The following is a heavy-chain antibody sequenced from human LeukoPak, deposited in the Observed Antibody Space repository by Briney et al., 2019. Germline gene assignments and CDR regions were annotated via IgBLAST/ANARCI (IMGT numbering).Heavy chain of an antibody. CDR2: IKQDGSEK. CDR1: GFTFSSYW. J-gene: IGHJ5*02. V-gene: IGHV3-7*01. Sequence: VQPGRSLRLSCAASGFTFSSYWMSWVRQAPGKGLEWVANIKQDGSEKYYVDSVKGRFTISRDNAKNSLYLQMNSLRAEDTAVYYCARETYSGSCNPWGQGTLVTVSS. CDR3: ARETYSGSCNP. D-gene: IGHD1-26*01.